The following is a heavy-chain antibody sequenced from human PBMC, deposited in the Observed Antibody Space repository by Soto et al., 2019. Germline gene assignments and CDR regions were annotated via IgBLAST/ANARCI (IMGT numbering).Heavy chain of an antibody. CDR1: GGTFSSYA. D-gene: IGHD6-6*01. J-gene: IGHJ6*02. CDR2: IIPIFGTA. V-gene: IGHV1-69*13. CDR3: APSSSVVMDV. Sequence: AASVKVSCKASGGTFSSYAISWVRQAPGQGLEWMGGIIPIFGTANYAQKFQGRVTITADESTSTAYMELSSLRSEDTAVYYCAPSSSVVMDVWGQGTTVTVSS.